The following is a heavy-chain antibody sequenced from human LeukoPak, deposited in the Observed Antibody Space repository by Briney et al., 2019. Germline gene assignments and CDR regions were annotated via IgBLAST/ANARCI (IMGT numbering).Heavy chain of an antibody. V-gene: IGHV4-61*02. CDR3: ARIGSSSWYGYNWFDP. Sequence: SETLSLTCTVSGGSISSGSYYWSWIRQPAGKGLEWIGRIYTSGSTNYNPSLKSRVTISVDTSKNQFSLKLSSVTAADTAVYYCARIGSSSWYGYNWFDPWGQGTLVTVSS. CDR2: IYTSGST. D-gene: IGHD6-13*01. J-gene: IGHJ5*02. CDR1: GGSISSGSYY.